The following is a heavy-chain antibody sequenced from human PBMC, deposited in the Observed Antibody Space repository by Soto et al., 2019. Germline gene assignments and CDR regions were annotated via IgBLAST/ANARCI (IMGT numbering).Heavy chain of an antibody. CDR1: GDSISSVNW. J-gene: IGHJ4*02. CDR2: IYHTGIT. D-gene: IGHD1-7*01. Sequence: SETLSLTCAVSGDSISSVNWWSWVRQSPGQGLEWIGDIYHTGITNYNPSLQSRVTISVDKSKNEFSLNLTSVTAADTAVYYCARSPGTSVDYWGQGTLVTVSS. CDR3: ARSPGTSVDY. V-gene: IGHV4-4*02.